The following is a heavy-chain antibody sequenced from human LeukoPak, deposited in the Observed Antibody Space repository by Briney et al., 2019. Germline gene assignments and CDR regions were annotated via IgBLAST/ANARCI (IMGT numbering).Heavy chain of an antibody. Sequence: GESLKISCKASGYTFSDYWIGWVRQMPGEGLEWMGIIYPGESDIRYSPSFQGQVTISADKSINTAYLQWTSLKASDTAIYYCARHAHHNDNSDYYFAYWGQGTLVTVSS. D-gene: IGHD3-22*01. J-gene: IGHJ4*02. CDR3: ARHAHHNDNSDYYFAY. CDR1: GYTFSDYW. CDR2: IYPGESDI. V-gene: IGHV5-51*01.